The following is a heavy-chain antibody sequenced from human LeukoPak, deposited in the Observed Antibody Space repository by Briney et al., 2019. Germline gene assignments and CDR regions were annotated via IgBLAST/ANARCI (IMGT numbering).Heavy chain of an antibody. J-gene: IGHJ4*02. V-gene: IGHV1-69*01. Sequence: GASVKVSCKASGGTFSSYAISWVRQAPGQGLEWMGGIIPIFGTANYAQKFQGRVTITADESTSTAYMELSSLRSEDTAVYYCAVRMGEYCSSTSCYPTGFDYWGQGTLVTVSS. CDR2: IIPIFGTA. CDR1: GGTFSSYA. CDR3: AVRMGEYCSSTSCYPTGFDY. D-gene: IGHD2-2*01.